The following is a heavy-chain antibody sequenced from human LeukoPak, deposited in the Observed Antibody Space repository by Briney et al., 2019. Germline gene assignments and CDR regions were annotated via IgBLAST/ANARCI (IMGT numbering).Heavy chain of an antibody. V-gene: IGHV4-38-2*02. D-gene: IGHD6-13*01. CDR2: IYHSGST. CDR3: ARVGYSSSWYVGANWFDP. J-gene: IGHJ5*02. CDR1: GYSISSGYY. Sequence: SETLSLTCTVSGYSISSGYYWGWIRQPPGKGLEWIGSIYHSGSTYYNPSLKSRVTISVDTSKNQFSLKLSSVTAADTAVYYCARVGYSSSWYVGANWFDPWGQGTLVTVSS.